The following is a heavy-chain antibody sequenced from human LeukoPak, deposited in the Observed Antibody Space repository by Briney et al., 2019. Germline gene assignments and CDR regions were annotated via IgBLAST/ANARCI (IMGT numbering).Heavy chain of an antibody. D-gene: IGHD1-1*01. CDR2: INSDGSST. CDR3: AREPDTTPDF. Sequence: GGSLRLSCAASGFIFSSYWMHWVRQAPGKGLVWVSRINSDGSSTSYADSVKGRFIISRDNAKNSLYLQMNSLRAEDTAVYYCAREPDTTPDFWGQGTLVTVSS. J-gene: IGHJ4*02. V-gene: IGHV3-74*01. CDR1: GFIFSSYW.